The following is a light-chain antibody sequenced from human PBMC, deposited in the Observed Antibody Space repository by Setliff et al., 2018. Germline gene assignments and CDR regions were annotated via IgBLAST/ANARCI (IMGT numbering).Light chain of an antibody. V-gene: IGLV2-8*01. Sequence: QSALTQPPSASGSPGQSVTISCTGTSCDIGGYKYVSWYQQHPGKAPKLMIYEVNKRPSGVPDRFSGSKSGNTASLTVSGLQAEDEADYYCSSNIGSNNFDVFGTGTKGTVL. CDR1: SCDIGGYKY. J-gene: IGLJ1*01. CDR3: SSNIGSNNFDV. CDR2: EVN.